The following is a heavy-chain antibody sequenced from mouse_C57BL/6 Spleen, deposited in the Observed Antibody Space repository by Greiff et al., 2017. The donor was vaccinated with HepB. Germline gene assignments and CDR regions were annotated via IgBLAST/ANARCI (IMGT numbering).Heavy chain of an antibody. Sequence: EVQLQQSGPELVKPGASVKISCKASGYTFTDYNMDWVKQSHGKSLEWIGDINPNNGGTNYNQKFKGKATLTVDKSSSTAYMGLRSLTSEDTAVYYCARSRDYLDDWGQGTTLTVSS. J-gene: IGHJ2*01. CDR1: GYTFTDYN. CDR3: ARSRDYLDD. V-gene: IGHV1-18*01. CDR2: INPNNGGT.